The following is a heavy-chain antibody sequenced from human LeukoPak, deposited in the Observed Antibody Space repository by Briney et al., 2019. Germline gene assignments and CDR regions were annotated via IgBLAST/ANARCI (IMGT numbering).Heavy chain of an antibody. CDR2: ISSSGSTI. D-gene: IGHD5-12*01. Sequence: PGGSLRLSCAASGFTFSSYEMNWVRQAPGKGLEWVSYISSSGSTIYYADSVKGRFTISRDNAKNSLYLQMNSLRAEDKAVYYCARVRSRGYSGYGYWGQGTLVTVSS. CDR1: GFTFSSYE. CDR3: ARVRSRGYSGYGY. V-gene: IGHV3-48*03. J-gene: IGHJ4*02.